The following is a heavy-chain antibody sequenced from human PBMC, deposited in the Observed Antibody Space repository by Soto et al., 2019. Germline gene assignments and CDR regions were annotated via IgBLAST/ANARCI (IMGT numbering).Heavy chain of an antibody. D-gene: IGHD6-19*01. J-gene: IGHJ6*03. CDR3: ARDREVALPVTAGNTHYYDMDF. Sequence: SETLSLTCAVSGGSISSSTWLIWVRQSPGKGLERIGDVYHSGRINYSPSLSIRLTISVDKSKNHFSLRLSAVTAAVTAVFYCARDREVALPVTAGNTHYYDMDFWGRGTTV. CDR1: GGSISSSTW. CDR2: VYHSGRI. V-gene: IGHV4-4*02.